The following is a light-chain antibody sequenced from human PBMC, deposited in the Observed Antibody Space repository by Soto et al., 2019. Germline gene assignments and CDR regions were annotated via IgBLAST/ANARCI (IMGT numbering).Light chain of an antibody. CDR1: QSISSW. CDR3: QQYKSYPT. CDR2: DDS. J-gene: IGKJ3*01. Sequence: DIQMTQSPSTLSASVGDGVTITCRASQSISSWLAWYQQKPGKAPKLLIYDDSSLESGVPSRFSGSGSGTEFTLTISSLQPDDFATYYCQQYKSYPTFGPGTKVDIK. V-gene: IGKV1-5*01.